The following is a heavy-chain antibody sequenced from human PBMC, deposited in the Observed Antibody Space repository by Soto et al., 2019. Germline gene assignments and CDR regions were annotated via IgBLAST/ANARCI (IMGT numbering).Heavy chain of an antibody. CDR3: AQNGGSGTFYAFDY. J-gene: IGHJ4*02. Sequence: AGGSLRLSCAASGFSFTNHAMSWVRQAPGKELEWVSAISIRGERTYYADSVKGRFTISRDNSRNTLYLHMYSLRAEDTAVYFCAQNGGSGTFYAFDYWGQGTLVTVSS. CDR2: ISIRGERT. D-gene: IGHD3-10*01. V-gene: IGHV3-23*01. CDR1: GFSFTNHA.